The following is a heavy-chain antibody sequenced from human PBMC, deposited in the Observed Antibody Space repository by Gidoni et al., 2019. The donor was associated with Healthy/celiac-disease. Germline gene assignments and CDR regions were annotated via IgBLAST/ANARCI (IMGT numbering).Heavy chain of an antibody. V-gene: IGHV4-39*01. Sequence: QLQLQESGPGLVKPSATLSLTCTVSGVSISSSSYYWGWIRQPPGKGLEWIGSIYYSGSTYYNPSLKSRVTISVDTSKNQFSLKLSSVTAADKAVYYCARHIRELAGSSTAPDFDYWGQGTLVTVSS. CDR3: ARHIRELAGSSTAPDFDY. CDR1: GVSISSSSYY. D-gene: IGHD2-2*01. J-gene: IGHJ4*02. CDR2: IYYSGST.